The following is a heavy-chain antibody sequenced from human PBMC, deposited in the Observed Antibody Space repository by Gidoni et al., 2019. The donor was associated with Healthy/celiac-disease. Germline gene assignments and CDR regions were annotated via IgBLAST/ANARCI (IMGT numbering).Heavy chain of an antibody. CDR2: IYYSGST. Sequence: QVQLQESGPGLVKPSETLSLTCTVSGGSISSYYWSWIRQPPGKGLEWIGYIYYSGSTNYNPSLKSRVTISVDTSKNQFSLKLSSVTAADTAVYYCARDKAWFGELSNWFDPWGQGTLVTVSS. J-gene: IGHJ5*02. CDR3: ARDKAWFGELSNWFDP. D-gene: IGHD3-10*01. CDR1: GGSISSYY. V-gene: IGHV4-59*01.